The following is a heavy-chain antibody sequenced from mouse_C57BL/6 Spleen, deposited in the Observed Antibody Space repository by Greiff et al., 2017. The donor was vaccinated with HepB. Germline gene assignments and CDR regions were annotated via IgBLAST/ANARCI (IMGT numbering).Heavy chain of an antibody. CDR1: GYSITSGYY. CDR3: ARETMVTTGYAMDY. J-gene: IGHJ4*01. V-gene: IGHV3-6*01. Sequence: DVQLQESGPGLVKPSQSLSLTCSVTGYSITSGYYWNWIRQFPGNKLEWMGYISYDGSNNYNPSLKNRISITRDTSKNQFFLKLNSVTTEDTATYYCARETMVTTGYAMDYWGQGTSVTVSS. D-gene: IGHD2-2*01. CDR2: ISYDGSN.